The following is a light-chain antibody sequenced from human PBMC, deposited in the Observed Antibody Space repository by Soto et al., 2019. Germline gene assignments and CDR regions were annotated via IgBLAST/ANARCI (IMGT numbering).Light chain of an antibody. V-gene: IGKV1-39*01. CDR2: AAS. CDR3: QQSYSTLPT. J-gene: IGKJ2*01. Sequence: DIQMTQSPSSLSASVGDRVTITCRASQSISSYLNWYQQKPGKAPKLLIYAASSLQSGVPSRLSGSGAGTDFTLTISSLQPEDFATYYCQQSYSTLPTFGQGTKLEIK. CDR1: QSISSY.